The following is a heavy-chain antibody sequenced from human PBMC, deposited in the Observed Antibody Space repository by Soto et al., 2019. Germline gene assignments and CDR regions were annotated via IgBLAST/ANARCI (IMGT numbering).Heavy chain of an antibody. V-gene: IGHV1-18*01. CDR1: GYTFTSYG. CDR3: ARVPSHCSGGRCFQYFDY. CDR2: ISAYNGNT. Sequence: GASVKVSCKASGYTFTSYGISWVRQAPGQGLEWMGWISAYNGNTNYAQKLQGRVTMTTDTSTSTAYMELRSLRSDDTAVYYCARVPSHCSGGRCFQYFDYWGQGTLVTVSS. J-gene: IGHJ4*02. D-gene: IGHD2-15*01.